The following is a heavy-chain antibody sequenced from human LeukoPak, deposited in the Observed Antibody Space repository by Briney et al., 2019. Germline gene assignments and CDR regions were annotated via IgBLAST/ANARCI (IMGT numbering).Heavy chain of an antibody. CDR2: IYHSGST. D-gene: IGHD6-13*01. Sequence: PSQTLSLTCAVSGGSISSGGYSWSWIRQPPGKGLEWIGYIYHSGSTYYNPSLKSRVTISVDTSKNQFSLKLSSVTAADTAVYYCARLRPSSSWSFPDYWGQGTLVTVSS. V-gene: IGHV4-30-2*02. J-gene: IGHJ4*02. CDR1: GGSISSGGYS. CDR3: ARLRPSSSWSFPDY.